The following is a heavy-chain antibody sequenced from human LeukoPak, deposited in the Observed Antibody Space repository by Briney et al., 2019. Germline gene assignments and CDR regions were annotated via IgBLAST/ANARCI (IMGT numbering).Heavy chain of an antibody. CDR1: GGSFSGYY. V-gene: IGHV4-34*01. J-gene: IGHJ4*02. Sequence: PSETLSLTCAVYGGSFSGYYWSLIRQPPGKGLQWIGEINHSGSTNYNPSLKSRVTISVHTSKNQFSLKLTSVTAADTAVYFCARAFSRASPVDYWGQGTLVTVSS. D-gene: IGHD2/OR15-2a*01. CDR2: INHSGST. CDR3: ARAFSRASPVDY.